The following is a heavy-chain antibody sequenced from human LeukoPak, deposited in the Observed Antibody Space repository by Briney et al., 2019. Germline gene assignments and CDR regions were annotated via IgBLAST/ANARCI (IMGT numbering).Heavy chain of an antibody. Sequence: GGSLRLSCAASGFTSSSYAMSWVRQAPGKGLEWVSRISGSGRTTDYADSVKGRFTISRDNSKNTLYLQLSNLRGAHTALYCARRAAAAPDYMYFDLWGRGTLVTVSS. V-gene: IGHV3-23*01. CDR1: GFTSSSYA. CDR2: ISGSGRTT. D-gene: IGHD6-25*01. CDR3: ARRAAAAPDYMYFDL. J-gene: IGHJ2*01.